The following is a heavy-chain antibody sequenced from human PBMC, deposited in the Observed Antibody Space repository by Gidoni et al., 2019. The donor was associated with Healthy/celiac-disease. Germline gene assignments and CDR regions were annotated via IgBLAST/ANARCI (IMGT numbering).Heavy chain of an antibody. V-gene: IGHV3-48*03. J-gene: IGHJ6*02. CDR3: ARDLNVYSSRGMDV. CDR1: GFTFRSYE. Sequence: EVQLVESGGGLVQPGASLSLSCSASGFTFRSYEMTWVRQAPGQGLAWVSYISSSGSTIYYADSVKGRFTISRDNAKNSLYLQMNSLRAEDTAVYYCARDLNVYSSRGMDVWGQGTTVTVSS. CDR2: ISSSGSTI. D-gene: IGHD6-13*01.